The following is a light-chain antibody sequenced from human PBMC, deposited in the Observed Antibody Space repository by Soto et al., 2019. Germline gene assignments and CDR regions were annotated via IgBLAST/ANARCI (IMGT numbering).Light chain of an antibody. CDR1: QSVSSS. J-gene: IGKJ4*01. CDR2: GAA. CDR3: QHYNNWPLT. V-gene: IGKV3-15*01. Sequence: EIVLTQSPGTLSLSPGERATLSCRASQSVSSSLAWYQQKPGQAPRLLIYGAATRATGIPARFSGSGSGTAFTLTISSLQSEDFAVYYCQHYNNWPLTFGGGTKVDIK.